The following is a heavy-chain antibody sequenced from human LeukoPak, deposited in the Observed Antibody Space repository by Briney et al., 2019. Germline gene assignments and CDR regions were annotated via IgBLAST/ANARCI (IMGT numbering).Heavy chain of an antibody. CDR2: IIPIFGTA. Sequence: SVKVSCKASGGTFSSYAISWVRQAPGQGLEWMGGIIPIFGTANYAQKFQGRVTITTDESTSTAYMELSSLRSEDTAVYYCARGDIVVLPAGIPHNWFDPWGQGTLVTVSS. J-gene: IGHJ5*02. V-gene: IGHV1-69*05. CDR3: ARGDIVVLPAGIPHNWFDP. D-gene: IGHD2-2*02. CDR1: GGTFSSYA.